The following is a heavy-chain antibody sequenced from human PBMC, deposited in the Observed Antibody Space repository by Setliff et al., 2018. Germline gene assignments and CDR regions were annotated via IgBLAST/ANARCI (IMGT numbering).Heavy chain of an antibody. CDR3: ARERQGGFLEWAPFDS. Sequence: SETLSLTCTVSGGSVTESFWSWIRQPAGAGLEWIGRIYSDGSADYNPSLRSRVTISVDKSKNQFFLKLTSMTAADTALYFCARERQGGFLEWAPFDSWGQGVVVTVSS. J-gene: IGHJ4*02. D-gene: IGHD3-3*01. V-gene: IGHV4-4*07. CDR1: GGSVTESF. CDR2: IYSDGSA.